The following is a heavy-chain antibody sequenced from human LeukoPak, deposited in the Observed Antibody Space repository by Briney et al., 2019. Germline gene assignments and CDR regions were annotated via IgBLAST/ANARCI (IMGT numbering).Heavy chain of an antibody. Sequence: ASVKVSCKSSGYTFTTYGISWMRQAPGQSLEWMGWISPYNSNTKYAQRLQGRVTMTTDTPTNTAYMEVRSLRSEDTAVYYCARSLSVEVYCSGGSCYHTSYYYYYYMDVWGKGTTVTVSS. D-gene: IGHD2-15*01. V-gene: IGHV1-18*01. CDR2: ISPYNSNT. CDR1: GYTFTTYG. J-gene: IGHJ6*03. CDR3: ARSLSVEVYCSGGSCYHTSYYYYYYMDV.